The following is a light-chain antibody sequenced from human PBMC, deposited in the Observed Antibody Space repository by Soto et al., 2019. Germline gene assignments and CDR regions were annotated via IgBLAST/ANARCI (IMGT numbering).Light chain of an antibody. CDR1: QSVGSK. V-gene: IGKV3-15*01. Sequence: EIVMTQSPTTLSVSPGESATLSCRASQSVGSKLIWYQHKPGQAPRLLIYGASARATGITTRFSGSGSGTEGTLTISSVQSEDSATYYGQERSKWPLYTIGQGTKVEIK. CDR2: GAS. J-gene: IGKJ2*01. CDR3: QERSKWPLYT.